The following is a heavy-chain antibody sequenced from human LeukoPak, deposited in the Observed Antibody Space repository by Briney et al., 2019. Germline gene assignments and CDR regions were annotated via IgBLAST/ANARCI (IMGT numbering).Heavy chain of an antibody. D-gene: IGHD3-3*01. V-gene: IGHV3-74*01. CDR2: IKSDGST. CDR3: ARAPSEIGGYYPEYFRH. CDR1: GFTFSTYW. Sequence: GGSLRLSCAAFGFTFSTYWMHWVRQAPGKGLVWVSRIKSDGSTNYADSVKGRFTISRDNAKNTLSLQMNSLRPEDTGVYYCARAPSEIGGYYPEYFRHWGQGTLVTVSS. J-gene: IGHJ1*01.